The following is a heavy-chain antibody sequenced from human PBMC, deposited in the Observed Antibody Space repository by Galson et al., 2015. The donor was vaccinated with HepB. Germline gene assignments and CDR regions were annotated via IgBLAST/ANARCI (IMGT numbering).Heavy chain of an antibody. J-gene: IGHJ4*02. Sequence: SLRLSCAASGFTFSSYSMNWVRQAPGKGLEWVSSISSSSSYIYYADSVKGRFTISRDNAKNSLYLQMNSLRAEDTAVYYCAREGLLWFGELIKAFDYWGQGTLVTVSS. CDR3: AREGLLWFGELIKAFDY. V-gene: IGHV3-21*01. CDR1: GFTFSSYS. D-gene: IGHD3-10*01. CDR2: ISSSSSYI.